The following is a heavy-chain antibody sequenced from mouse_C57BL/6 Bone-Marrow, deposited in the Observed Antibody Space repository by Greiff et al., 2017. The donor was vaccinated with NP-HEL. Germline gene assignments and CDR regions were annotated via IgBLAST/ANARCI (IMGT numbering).Heavy chain of an antibody. J-gene: IGHJ2*01. V-gene: IGHV1-19*01. CDR2: INPYNGGT. CDR1: GYTFTDYY. D-gene: IGHD3-1*01. Sequence: VQLQQSGPVLVKPGASVKMSCKASGYTFTDYYMNWVKQSHGKSLEWIGVINPYNGGTSYNQKFKGKATLTVDKSSSTAYMELNSLTSEDSAVYYFARRATAPFDYWGQGTTLTVSS. CDR3: ARRATAPFDY.